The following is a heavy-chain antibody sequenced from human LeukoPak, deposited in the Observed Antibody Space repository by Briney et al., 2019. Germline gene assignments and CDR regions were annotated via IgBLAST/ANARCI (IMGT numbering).Heavy chain of an antibody. CDR1: GDSVSSNSVA. CDR3: VRSRGGDFDH. D-gene: IGHD3-16*01. J-gene: IGHJ4*02. Sequence: SQTLSLTCAISGDSVSSNSVAWNWIRQSPSRGLEWLGRTYYRSKWSNDYAVSVRSRITINPDTSKNQFSLQLNSVTPADAAVYYCVRSRGGDFDHWGQGTLVIVSS. V-gene: IGHV6-1*01. CDR2: TYYRSKWSN.